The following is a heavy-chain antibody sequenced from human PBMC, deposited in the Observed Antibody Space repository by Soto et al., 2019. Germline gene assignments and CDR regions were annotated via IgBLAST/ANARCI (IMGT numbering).Heavy chain of an antibody. CDR2: INPNSGGT. CDR1: GYTFTGYY. D-gene: IGHD2-2*01. V-gene: IGHV1-2*04. CDR3: ALNSLGYCSSTRCYRPRDALDI. Sequence: GASVKVSCKASGYTFTGYYMHWVQQAPGQGLEWMGWINPNSGGTNYAQKFQGWVTMTRDTYISTAYMELSRLRSDDTAVYYCALNSLGYCSSTRCYRPRDALDIWGQGTMVTVSS. J-gene: IGHJ3*02.